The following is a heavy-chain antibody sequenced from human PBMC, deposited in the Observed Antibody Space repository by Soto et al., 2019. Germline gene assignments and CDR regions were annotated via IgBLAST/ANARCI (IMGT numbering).Heavy chain of an antibody. Sequence: PGGSLRLSCAASGFTFSSYSMNWVRQAPGKGLEWVSSISSSSSYIYYADSVKGRFTISRDNAKNSLYLQMNSLRAEDTAVYYCARDQDYYDSSGYYHDAFDIWGQGTMVTVSS. CDR1: GFTFSSYS. CDR2: ISSSSSYI. D-gene: IGHD3-22*01. V-gene: IGHV3-21*01. J-gene: IGHJ3*02. CDR3: ARDQDYYDSSGYYHDAFDI.